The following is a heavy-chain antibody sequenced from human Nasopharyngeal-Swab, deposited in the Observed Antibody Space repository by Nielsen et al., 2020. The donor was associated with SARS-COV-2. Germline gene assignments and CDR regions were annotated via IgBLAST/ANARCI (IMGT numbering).Heavy chain of an antibody. CDR3: ARELSGYCSSPLGCYYYGMDV. J-gene: IGHJ6*02. V-gene: IGHV3-21*01. D-gene: IGHD2-2*01. Sequence: GESLKISCTASGFTFSIYEMNWVRQAPGKGLEWVSSISSSSSYIYYADSVKGRFTISRDNAKNSLYLQMNSLRAEDTAVYYCARELSGYCSSPLGCYYYGMDVWGQGTTVTVSS. CDR1: GFTFSIYE. CDR2: ISSSSSYI.